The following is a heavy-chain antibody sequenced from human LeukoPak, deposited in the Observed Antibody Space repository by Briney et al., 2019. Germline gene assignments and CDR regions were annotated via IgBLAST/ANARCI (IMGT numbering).Heavy chain of an antibody. CDR2: IYYSGST. CDR3: ARLDY. CDR1: GGSISSSSYY. Sequence: SGTLSLTCTVSGGSISSSSYYWGWIRQPPGKGLGWIGSIYYSGSTYYNPSLKSRVTISVDTSKNQFSLKLSSVTAADTAVYYCARLDYWGQGTLVTVSS. J-gene: IGHJ4*02. V-gene: IGHV4-39*01.